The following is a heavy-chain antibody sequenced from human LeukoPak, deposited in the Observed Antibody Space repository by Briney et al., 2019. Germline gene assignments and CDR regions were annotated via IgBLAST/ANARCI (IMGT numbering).Heavy chain of an antibody. CDR2: IHPEGNEK. J-gene: IGHJ4*02. CDR1: GFSFTNFW. V-gene: IGHV3-7*01. CDR3: ARTHGAYSSSFGPD. D-gene: IGHD6-6*01. Sequence: GGSLRLSCAVSGFSFTNFWMSWVRQAPGRGLEWVANIHPEGNEKYHVESVKGRFTISRDNTKNLLFLQMNGLRVEDTAVYYCARTHGAYSSSFGPDWGQGTLVTVSS.